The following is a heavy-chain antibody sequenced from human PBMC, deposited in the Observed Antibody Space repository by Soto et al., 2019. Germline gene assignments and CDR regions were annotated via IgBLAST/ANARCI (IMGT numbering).Heavy chain of an antibody. Sequence: QVQLVESGGGVVQPGRSLRLSCAASGFSFSYYAMHWVRQAPGKGLEWVAVIAYEASKKYYADSVKGRFTISRDNSKNTLYLQMNSLRDEDTAVYYCASPYCSGGSCYLTEYFQHWGQGTLVTVSS. V-gene: IGHV3-30*03. D-gene: IGHD2-15*01. CDR2: IAYEASKK. CDR3: ASPYCSGGSCYLTEYFQH. J-gene: IGHJ1*01. CDR1: GFSFSYYA.